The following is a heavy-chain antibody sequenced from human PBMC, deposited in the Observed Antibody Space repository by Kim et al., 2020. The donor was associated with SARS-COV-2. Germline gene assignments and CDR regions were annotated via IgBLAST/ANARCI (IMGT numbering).Heavy chain of an antibody. V-gene: IGHV5-51*01. Sequence: PSFQGQVTISADKSISTAYLQWSSLKASDTAMYYCARHRGHYYYYYGMDVWGQGTTVTVSS. D-gene: IGHD3-10*01. CDR3: ARHRGHYYYYYGMDV. J-gene: IGHJ6*02.